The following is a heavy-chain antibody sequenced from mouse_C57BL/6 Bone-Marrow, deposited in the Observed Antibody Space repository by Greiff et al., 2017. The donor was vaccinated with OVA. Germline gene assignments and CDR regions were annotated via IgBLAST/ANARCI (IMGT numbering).Heavy chain of an antibody. CDR2: ISYDGSN. D-gene: IGHD2-10*02. CDR1: GYSITSGYY. J-gene: IGHJ4*01. V-gene: IGHV3-6*01. CDR3: ARERVWYPYAMDY. Sequence: EVQVVESGPGLVKPSQSLSLTCSVTGYSITSGYYWNWIRQFPGNKLEWMGYISYDGSNNYNPSLKNRISITRDTSKNQFFLKLNSVTTEDTATYYCARERVWYPYAMDYWGQGTSVTVSS.